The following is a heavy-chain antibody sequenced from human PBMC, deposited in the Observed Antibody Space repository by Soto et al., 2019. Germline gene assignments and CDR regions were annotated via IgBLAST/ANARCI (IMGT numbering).Heavy chain of an antibody. J-gene: IGHJ4*02. Sequence: PGGSLRLSCAASGFTFSNARMSWVRQAPGKGLEWVGCIKSKTDGGTTDYAAPVKGRFTISRDDSKNTLYLQMNSLKTEDTAVYYCTTDLYSYGWRFDYWGQGTLVTVSS. CDR1: GFTFSNAR. D-gene: IGHD5-18*01. V-gene: IGHV3-15*01. CDR2: IKSKTDGGTT. CDR3: TTDLYSYGWRFDY.